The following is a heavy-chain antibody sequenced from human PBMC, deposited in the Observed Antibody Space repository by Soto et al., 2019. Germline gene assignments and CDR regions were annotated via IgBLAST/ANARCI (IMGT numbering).Heavy chain of an antibody. V-gene: IGHV2-70*04. Sequence: SGPTLVNPTHTLTLTCTFSGFSLSTSGMRVSWIRQPPGKALEWLARIHWDDDKFYSTSLKTRLTISKDTSKNQVVLTMTNMDPVDTATYYCARGSGSYCDYWGQGALVTVYS. CDR1: GFSLSTSGMR. J-gene: IGHJ4*02. CDR3: ARGSGSYCDY. CDR2: IHWDDDK. D-gene: IGHD3-10*01.